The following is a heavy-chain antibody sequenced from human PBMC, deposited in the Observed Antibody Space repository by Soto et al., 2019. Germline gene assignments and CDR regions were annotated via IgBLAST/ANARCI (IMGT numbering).Heavy chain of an antibody. V-gene: IGHV3-9*01. CDR2: ISWNSGSI. CDR1: GFTFDDYA. Sequence: GGSLRLSCAASGFTFDDYAMHWVRQAPGKGLEWVSGISWNSGSIGYADSVKGRFTISRDNAKNSLYLQMNSLRAEDTALYYCAKDMGQQLESDAFDIWGQGTMVTVSS. D-gene: IGHD6-13*01. CDR3: AKDMGQQLESDAFDI. J-gene: IGHJ3*02.